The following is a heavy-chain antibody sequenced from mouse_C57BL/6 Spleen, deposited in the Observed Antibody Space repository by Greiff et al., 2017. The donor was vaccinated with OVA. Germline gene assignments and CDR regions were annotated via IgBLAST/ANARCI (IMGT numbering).Heavy chain of an antibody. CDR1: GFSLTSYA. Sequence: QVQLKESGPGLVAPSQRLSITCTVSGFSLTSYAISWVRQPPGKGLEWLGVIWTGGGTNYNSALKSRLSISKDNSKSQVFLKMNSLQTDDTARYYCASGGAQAFYYAMDYWGQGTSVTVSS. J-gene: IGHJ4*01. V-gene: IGHV2-9-1*01. CDR2: IWTGGGT. CDR3: ASGGAQAFYYAMDY. D-gene: IGHD3-2*02.